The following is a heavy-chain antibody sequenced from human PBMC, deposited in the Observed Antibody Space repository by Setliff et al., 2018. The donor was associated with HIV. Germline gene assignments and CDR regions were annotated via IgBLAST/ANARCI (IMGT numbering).Heavy chain of an antibody. CDR2: IYHSGNT. CDR1: GGSIGSSNW. Sequence: SETLSLTCAVSGGSIGSSNWWSWVRQPPGKGLEWIGEIYHSGNTNYNPSLKSRVTISVDKSKNQFSLKVRFVTAADTAVYYCARTYGSEDTINWFDPWGRGTLVTVSS. J-gene: IGHJ5*02. V-gene: IGHV4-4*02. D-gene: IGHD3-10*01. CDR3: ARTYGSEDTINWFDP.